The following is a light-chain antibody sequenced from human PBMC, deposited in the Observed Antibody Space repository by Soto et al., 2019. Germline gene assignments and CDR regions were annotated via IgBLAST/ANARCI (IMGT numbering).Light chain of an antibody. Sequence: DIQMTQSTSTLSASVGDRVSITWRASQGIRSYLAWYQQKPGKAPKLLIFAASTLQSGVPSRFSGSGSGTDFTLTISSLQPEDFATYYCQQSNSTPRTFGQGTKVDIK. CDR3: QQSNSTPRT. CDR2: AAS. V-gene: IGKV1-39*01. J-gene: IGKJ1*01. CDR1: QGIRSY.